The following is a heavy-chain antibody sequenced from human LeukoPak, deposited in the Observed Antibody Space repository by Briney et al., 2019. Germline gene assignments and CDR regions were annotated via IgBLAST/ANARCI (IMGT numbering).Heavy chain of an antibody. D-gene: IGHD2-2*02. CDR2: IKQDGSEK. Sequence: GGSLRLSCAASGFTFSSYWMSWVRQAPGKGLEWVANIKQDGSEKYYVDSVKGRFTISRDNAKNSLYLQMNSLRAEDTAVYYCARSAVPAAIQVYFDYWGQGTLVTVSS. V-gene: IGHV3-7*01. J-gene: IGHJ4*02. CDR3: ARSAVPAAIQVYFDY. CDR1: GFTFSSYW.